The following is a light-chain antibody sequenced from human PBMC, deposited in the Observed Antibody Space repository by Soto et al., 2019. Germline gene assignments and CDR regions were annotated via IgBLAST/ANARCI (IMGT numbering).Light chain of an antibody. V-gene: IGKV3-11*01. Sequence: EIVLAQSPATLSLSPGERATLSCRASQSIGKYLAWYQQKPGQPPRLLIYDASNRATGIPARFSGTGSGTDFTLTISGLEPEDFAVYYCQQRSTWPSFGQGTNLEIK. CDR2: DAS. CDR3: QQRSTWPS. J-gene: IGKJ2*01. CDR1: QSIGKY.